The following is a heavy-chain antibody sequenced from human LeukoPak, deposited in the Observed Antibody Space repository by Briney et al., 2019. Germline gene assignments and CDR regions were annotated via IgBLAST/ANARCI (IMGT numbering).Heavy chain of an antibody. D-gene: IGHD3-16*02. CDR1: GFTFSSYD. CDR3: ARDIESEYFDY. J-gene: IGHJ4*02. Sequence: SGGSLRLSCAASGFTFSSYDMHWVRQAPGKGLEWVAVISFDGSNKYCADSVKGRFTISRDDSKNTLYLQMNSLRAEDTAVYYCARDIESEYFDYWGQGTLVTVSS. CDR2: ISFDGSNK. V-gene: IGHV3-33*01.